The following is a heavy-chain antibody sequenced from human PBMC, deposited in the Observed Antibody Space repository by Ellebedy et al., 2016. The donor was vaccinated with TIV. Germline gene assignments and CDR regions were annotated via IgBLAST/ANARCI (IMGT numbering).Heavy chain of an antibody. CDR2: ISSSSSTI. V-gene: IGHV3-48*02. J-gene: IGHJ4*02. Sequence: GESLKISCAASGFTFSSYSMNWVRQAPGKGLEWVSYISSSSSTIYYADSVKGRFTISRDNAKNSLYLQMNSLREEDTAVYYCARDSSGCSSTSCPYYFDYWGQGTLVTVSS. CDR1: GFTFSSYS. CDR3: ARDSSGCSSTSCPYYFDY. D-gene: IGHD2-2*01.